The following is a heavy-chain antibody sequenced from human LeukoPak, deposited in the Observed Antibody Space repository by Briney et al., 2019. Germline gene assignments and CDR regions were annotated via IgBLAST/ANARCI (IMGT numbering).Heavy chain of an antibody. CDR1: GYTFTSYG. D-gene: IGHD3-3*01. V-gene: IGHV1-18*01. J-gene: IGHJ3*02. CDR3: ARGTYYDFWSGSKQQAFDI. CDR2: ISAYNGNT. Sequence: GASVKVSCKASGYTFTSYGISWVRQAPGQGLEWMGWISAYNGNTNYAQKLQGGVTMTTDTSTSTAYMELRSLRSDDTAVYYCARGTYYDFWSGSKQQAFDIWGQGTMVTVSS.